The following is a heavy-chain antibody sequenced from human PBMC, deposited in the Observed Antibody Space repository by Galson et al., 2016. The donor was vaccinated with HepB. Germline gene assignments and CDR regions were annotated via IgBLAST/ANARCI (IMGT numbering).Heavy chain of an antibody. D-gene: IGHD2/OR15-2a*01. V-gene: IGHV3-72*01. Sequence: SLRLSCAASGFTFSDHYIDWVRQAPGKGLEWVGRSRDKAHRYTTAYAASGKGRFAISRDGSENSMYLQMNSLKTEDTAVYYCARDFYDGSCHYMDYWGRGTLVTVSS. CDR1: GFTFSDHY. CDR2: SRDKAHRYTT. J-gene: IGHJ4*02. CDR3: ARDFYDGSCHYMDY.